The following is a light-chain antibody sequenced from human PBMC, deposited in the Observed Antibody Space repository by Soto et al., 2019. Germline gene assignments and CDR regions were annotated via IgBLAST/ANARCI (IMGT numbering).Light chain of an antibody. CDR1: QSVGSSY. J-gene: IGKJ5*01. V-gene: IGKV3D-20*02. Sequence: EIVLTQSPGTLSLSPGEGATLSCRASQSVGSSYLAWYQPTPGQAPRLLIYGASNRATGIPARFSGSGSGTDFTLTIRSLEPEDFAVYYCQQRSDWPPINFGQGTRREIK. CDR2: GAS. CDR3: QQRSDWPPIN.